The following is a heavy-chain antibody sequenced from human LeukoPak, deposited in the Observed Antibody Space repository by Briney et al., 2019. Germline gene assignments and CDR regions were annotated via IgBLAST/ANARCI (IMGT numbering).Heavy chain of an antibody. Sequence: PGGSLRLSSAASGFTFSSYWMTWVRQAPGKGLEWVGNIKGDGSEKYYVDSVKGRFTISRDNAKNSLYLQMNSLRAEDTAVYYCARASSSWYYFDYWGQGTLVTVSS. CDR3: ARASSSWYYFDY. V-gene: IGHV3-7*04. CDR1: GFTFSSYW. D-gene: IGHD6-13*01. J-gene: IGHJ4*02. CDR2: IKGDGSEK.